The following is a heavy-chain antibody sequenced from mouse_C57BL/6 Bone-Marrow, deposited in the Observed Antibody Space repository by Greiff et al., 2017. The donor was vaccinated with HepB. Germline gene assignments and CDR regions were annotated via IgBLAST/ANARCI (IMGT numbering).Heavy chain of an antibody. D-gene: IGHD2-4*01. V-gene: IGHV1-61*01. J-gene: IGHJ4*01. CDR2: IYPSDSET. CDR1: GYTFTSYW. Sequence: VQLQQPGAELVRPGSSVKLSCKASGYTFTSYWMDWVKQRPGQGLEWIGNIYPSDSETHYNQKFKDKATLTVDKSSSTAYMQLSSLTSEDSAVYYCARGYYYDYDYYAMDYWGQGTSVTVSS. CDR3: ARGYYYDYDYYAMDY.